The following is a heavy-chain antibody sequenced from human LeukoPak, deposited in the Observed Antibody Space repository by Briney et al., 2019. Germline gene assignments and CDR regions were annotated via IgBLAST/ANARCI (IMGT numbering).Heavy chain of an antibody. CDR2: IYYSGST. D-gene: IGHD6-19*01. CDR1: GGSISSYY. J-gene: IGHJ3*02. Sequence: PSETLSLTCTVSGGSISSYYWSWIRQPPGKGLEWIGYIYYSGSTNYNPSLKSRVTISVDTSKNQFSLKLSSVTAADTAVYYCARTVSGRLDAFDIWGQGTMVTVSS. CDR3: ARTVSGRLDAFDI. V-gene: IGHV4-59*01.